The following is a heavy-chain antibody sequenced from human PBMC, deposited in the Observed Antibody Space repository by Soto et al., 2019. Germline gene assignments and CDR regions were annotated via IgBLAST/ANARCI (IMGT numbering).Heavy chain of an antibody. CDR1: SGSISSGDYY. J-gene: IGHJ4*02. V-gene: IGHV4-30-4*01. CDR2: IYYSGST. CDR3: ASFVVVTAIPLYYFDY. D-gene: IGHD2-21*02. Sequence: PSETLSVTCTVSSGSISSGDYYWSWISQPPGKGLEWIGYIYYSGSTYYNPSLKSRVTISVDTSKNQFSLKLSSVTAADTAVYYCASFVVVTAIPLYYFDYWGQGTLVTVS.